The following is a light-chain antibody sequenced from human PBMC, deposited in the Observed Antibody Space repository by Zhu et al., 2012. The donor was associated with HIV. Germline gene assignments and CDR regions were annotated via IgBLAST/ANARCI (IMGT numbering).Light chain of an antibody. CDR2: DTS. V-gene: IGKV3-11*01. CDR1: GSVRSF. J-gene: IGKJ4*01. CDR3: QQRSSWPLT. Sequence: EIVLTQSPDILSLSPGERATVSCRASGSVRSFLAWYQQKPGQAPRLLIYDTSKRATGIPARFSGSGSGTDFTLTISSLEPEDFALYYCQQRSSWPLTFGGGTKVEIK.